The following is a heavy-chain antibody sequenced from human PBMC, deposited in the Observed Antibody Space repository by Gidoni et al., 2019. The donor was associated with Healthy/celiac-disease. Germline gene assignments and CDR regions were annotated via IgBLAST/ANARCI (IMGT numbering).Heavy chain of an antibody. D-gene: IGHD6-13*01. Sequence: EVQLVESGGGLVKPGGSLRLSCAASGFTFSNAWMSWVRQAPGKGLEWVGRIKSKTDGGTTDYAAPVKGRFTISRDDSKNTLYLQMNSLKTEDTAVYYCTTGDPEYSSSWFDYWGQGTLVTVSS. CDR3: TTGDPEYSSSWFDY. CDR1: GFTFSNAW. CDR2: IKSKTDGGTT. V-gene: IGHV3-15*01. J-gene: IGHJ4*02.